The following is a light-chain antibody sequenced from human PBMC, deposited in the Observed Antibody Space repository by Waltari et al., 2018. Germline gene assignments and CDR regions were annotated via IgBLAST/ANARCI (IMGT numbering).Light chain of an antibody. CDR3: YSAADNSRV. J-gene: IGLJ3*02. Sequence: SFELRQPSSVSVSPVQTAKITCSGAVLVKQYGRCIQQKPGQAPVLVIFRDSERPPGIPERFSGSSSGTTVTLTITGVQVEDEADYYCYSAADNSRVFGGGTKLTVL. V-gene: IGLV3-27*01. CDR1: VLVKQY. CDR2: RDS.